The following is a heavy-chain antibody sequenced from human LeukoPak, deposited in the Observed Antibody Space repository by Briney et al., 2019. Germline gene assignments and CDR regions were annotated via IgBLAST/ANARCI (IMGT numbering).Heavy chain of an antibody. Sequence: GGSLRLSCAASGFTFSYYAMHWVRQAPGKGLEWVAFIAFDGSDKYYADSMKGRFTTSRDNSKNTLYLQMASLRGEDTAMYYCAREGTARDAFDIWGQGTRVTVSS. CDR2: IAFDGSDK. D-gene: IGHD2-21*02. J-gene: IGHJ3*02. CDR1: GFTFSYYA. V-gene: IGHV3-30-3*01. CDR3: AREGTARDAFDI.